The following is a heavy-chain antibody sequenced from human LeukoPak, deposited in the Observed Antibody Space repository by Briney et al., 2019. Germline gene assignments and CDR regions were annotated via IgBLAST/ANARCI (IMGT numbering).Heavy chain of an antibody. D-gene: IGHD3-10*01. Sequence: PGGSLRLSCAAYGFTFSNYWMNWVRQAPGKGLEWVANIKQDGSEQYYVDSVKGRFTISRDNAKNSLYLQMNSLRAEDTAVYYCACMVRGVIRDYWGQGTLVTVSS. CDR1: GFTFSNYW. CDR3: ACMVRGVIRDY. J-gene: IGHJ4*02. V-gene: IGHV3-7*01. CDR2: IKQDGSEQ.